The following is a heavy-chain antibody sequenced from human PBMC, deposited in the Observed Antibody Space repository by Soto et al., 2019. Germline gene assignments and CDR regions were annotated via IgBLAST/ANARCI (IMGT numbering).Heavy chain of an antibody. Sequence: RRLSCAASGLTFSGYWMHWVRQAPGEGLVRASRIDTDGRVTNYADSVEGRFTISRDDAKNTLYLQMNSLRAEDTAVYYCARDTPHNWFHTWGQGILVTISS. J-gene: IGHJ5*02. CDR2: IDTDGRVT. CDR3: ARDTPHNWFHT. D-gene: IGHD2-15*01. V-gene: IGHV3-74*01. CDR1: GLTFSGYW.